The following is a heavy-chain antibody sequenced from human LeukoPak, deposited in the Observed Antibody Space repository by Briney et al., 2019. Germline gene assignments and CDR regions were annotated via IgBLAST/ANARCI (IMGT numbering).Heavy chain of an antibody. CDR1: GFTFRSYA. CDR2: ISGSGGST. CDR3: ANPSLGHYDILPGYYAPPDY. D-gene: IGHD3-9*01. J-gene: IGHJ4*02. Sequence: QSGGSLRLSCAASGFTFRSYAMSWVRQAPGKGLEWVSGISGSGGSTYYADSVKGRFTISRDNSKNTLYLQMNSLRAEDTAIYYCANPSLGHYDILPGYYAPPDYWGQGTLVTVSS. V-gene: IGHV3-23*01.